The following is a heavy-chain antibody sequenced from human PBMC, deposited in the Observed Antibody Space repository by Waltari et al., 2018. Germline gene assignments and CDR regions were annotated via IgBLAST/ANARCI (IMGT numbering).Heavy chain of an antibody. CDR3: ARAWGYSGYLFDY. V-gene: IGHV4-30-4*08. D-gene: IGHD5-12*01. J-gene: IGHJ4*02. CDR2: IYYSGST. CDR1: GGSLSSGDYY. Sequence: QVQLQESGPGLVKPSQTLSLTCNVSGGSLSSGDYYWSWIRQPPGKGLEWIGYIYYSGSTYYNPSLKSRVTISVDTSKNQFSLKLSSVTAADTAVYYCARAWGYSGYLFDYWGQGTLVTVSS.